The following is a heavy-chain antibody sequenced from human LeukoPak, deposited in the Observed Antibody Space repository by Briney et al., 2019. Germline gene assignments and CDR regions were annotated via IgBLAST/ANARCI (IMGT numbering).Heavy chain of an antibody. J-gene: IGHJ3*02. V-gene: IGHV3-23*01. Sequence: GGSLRLSCAASGFTFSNFAVSWVRQPPGKGLEWVSAIRVGGGSTHYADSGKGRFTISRDNSKNRLYLQMNSLRAEDTAVYYCAKSPAVDAAFDIGGQRTIVRVSS. CDR2: IRVGGGST. D-gene: IGHD6-19*01. CDR1: GFTFSNFA. CDR3: AKSPAVDAAFDI.